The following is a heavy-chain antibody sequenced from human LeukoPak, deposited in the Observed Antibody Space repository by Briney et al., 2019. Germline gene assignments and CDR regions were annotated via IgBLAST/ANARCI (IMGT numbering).Heavy chain of an antibody. CDR1: GFTVSSNH. CDR2: IYSGGST. CDR3: ARQRGMGGPWYFDL. Sequence: PGGSLRLSCAASGFTVSSNHMSWVRQAPGKGLEWVSVIYSGGSTYYADSVKGRFTISRDNSKNTLCLQMNSLRAENTAVYYCARQRGMGGPWYFDLWGRGTLVTVSS. D-gene: IGHD3-16*01. V-gene: IGHV3-53*01. J-gene: IGHJ2*01.